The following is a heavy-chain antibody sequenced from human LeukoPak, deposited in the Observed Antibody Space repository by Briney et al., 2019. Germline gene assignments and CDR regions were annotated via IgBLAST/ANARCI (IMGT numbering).Heavy chain of an antibody. D-gene: IGHD6-19*01. V-gene: IGHV4-38-2*02. Sequence: PSETLSLTCTVSGYSISSGYYWGWIRQPPGKGLEWIGSIYHSGSTYYNPSLKSRVTISVDTSKNQFSLKLSSVTAADTAVYYCARSPFHIAVAGTHDYWGQGTLVTVSS. CDR2: IYHSGST. J-gene: IGHJ4*02. CDR1: GYSISSGYY. CDR3: ARSPFHIAVAGTHDY.